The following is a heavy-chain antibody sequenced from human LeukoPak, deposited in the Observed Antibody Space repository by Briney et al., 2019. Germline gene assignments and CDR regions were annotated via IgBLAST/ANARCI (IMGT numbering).Heavy chain of an antibody. D-gene: IGHD6-25*01. Sequence: PGGSLRLSCAASGFTFSSYWMHWVRQAPGKGVVGVSRINSDGSSTSYADPVKGRFTISRDNAKNTLYLQMNSLRAEDTAVYYCARRSAAKDAFDIWGQGTMVTVSS. CDR3: ARRSAAKDAFDI. CDR2: INSDGSST. CDR1: GFTFSSYW. J-gene: IGHJ3*02. V-gene: IGHV3-74*01.